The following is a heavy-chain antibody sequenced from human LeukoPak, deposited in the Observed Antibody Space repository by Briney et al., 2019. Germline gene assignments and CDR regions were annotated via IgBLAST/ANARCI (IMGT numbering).Heavy chain of an antibody. CDR2: IWYDGSNK. Sequence: GRSLRLSCAASGFTFSSYGMHWVRQAPGKGLEWVAVIWYDGSNKYYADSVKGRFTISRDNSKNTLYLQMNSLRAEDTAVYCCARADSYGDYVVYWGQGTLVTVSS. CDR1: GFTFSSYG. V-gene: IGHV3-33*01. CDR3: ARADSYGDYVVY. J-gene: IGHJ4*02. D-gene: IGHD4-17*01.